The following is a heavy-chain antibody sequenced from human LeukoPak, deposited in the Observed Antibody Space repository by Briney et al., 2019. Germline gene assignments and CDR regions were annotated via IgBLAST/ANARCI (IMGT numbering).Heavy chain of an antibody. D-gene: IGHD3-9*01. CDR1: GFTFSSY. CDR3: ARGQSRYFDWYLGFFDY. Sequence: PGGSLRLSCAASGFTFSSYMNWVRQAPGKGLERVSSISSTSSYIYYADSVEGRFTISRDNAKNSLYLQMNSLRADDTAVYYCARGQSRYFDWYLGFFDYWGQGTLVTVSS. V-gene: IGHV3-21*01. J-gene: IGHJ4*02. CDR2: ISSTSSYI.